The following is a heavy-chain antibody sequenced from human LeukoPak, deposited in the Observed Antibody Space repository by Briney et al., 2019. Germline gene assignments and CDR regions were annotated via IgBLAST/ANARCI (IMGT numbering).Heavy chain of an antibody. CDR2: FDREDDIT. J-gene: IGHJ4*02. Sequence: WASVKVSCKVSGYSLTLLSLHWVRQAPGKCLEWMGGFDREDDITMYAQTLRGRVTLTEDTSTDTAYMELSSLRSEDTAIYYCATGGLIKNTFMIRGVKPLDSWGQGTLVAVSS. V-gene: IGHV1-24*01. D-gene: IGHD3-10*01. CDR3: ATGGLIKNTFMIRGVKPLDS. CDR1: GYSLTLLS.